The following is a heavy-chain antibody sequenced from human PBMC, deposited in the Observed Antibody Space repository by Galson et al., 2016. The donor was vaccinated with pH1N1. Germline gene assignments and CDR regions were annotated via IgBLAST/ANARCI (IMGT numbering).Heavy chain of an antibody. CDR3: ARFGVGVTWGDYELESSLYFDY. CDR1: GGSISNYY. D-gene: IGHD3-3*01. J-gene: IGHJ4*02. Sequence: LSLTCTVSGGSISNYYWTWIRQPPGKGLEWIGYIYYRGSTNYNPSLKSRVTISVDMYRNQFSLKLNSVTAADTAVYYCARFGVGVTWGDYELESSLYFDYWGQGTLVSVSS. V-gene: IGHV4-59*01. CDR2: IYYRGST.